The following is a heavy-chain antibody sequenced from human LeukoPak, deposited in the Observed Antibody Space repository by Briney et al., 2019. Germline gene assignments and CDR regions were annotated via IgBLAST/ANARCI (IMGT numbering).Heavy chain of an antibody. CDR2: ISGDGGST. J-gene: IGHJ4*02. V-gene: IGHV3-43*02. Sequence: GGSLRLSCAASGLTFDDYAIHWVRQPPGKCLEWVSLISGDGGSTYYADSVKGRFTISRDNSKTSLYLQMNSLRTEDTALYYCAKDAIQLWLREYYFDYWGQGTLVTVSS. D-gene: IGHD5-18*01. CDR3: AKDAIQLWLREYYFDY. CDR1: GLTFDDYA.